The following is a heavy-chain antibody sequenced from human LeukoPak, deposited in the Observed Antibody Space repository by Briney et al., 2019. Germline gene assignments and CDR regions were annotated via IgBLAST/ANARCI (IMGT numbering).Heavy chain of an antibody. CDR3: ARDAVLSSGWHYFDN. CDR1: GFTFSSYW. D-gene: IGHD6-19*01. CDR2: VDSDGSTT. J-gene: IGHJ4*02. Sequence: GGSLRLSRAASGFTFSSYWMHWVRQAPGSGPMWVSRVDSDGSTTTYADSVKGRFTISRDNAKNTLYLQMINLRAEDTAVYYCARDAVLSSGWHYFDNWGQGTLVTVSS. V-gene: IGHV3-74*01.